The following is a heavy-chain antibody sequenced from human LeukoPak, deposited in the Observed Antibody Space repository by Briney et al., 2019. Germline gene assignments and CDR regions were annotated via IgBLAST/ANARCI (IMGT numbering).Heavy chain of an antibody. CDR2: INGDGRST. CDR3: ARGTSGWGFDL. V-gene: IGHV3-74*01. J-gene: IGHJ5*02. Sequence: GGSLRLSCAASGFTFSSYWLHWVRHTPGKGQVWVSRINGDGRSTSYADSAKGRFTISRDNAKNTLYLQMNSLRAEDTAVYYCARGTSGWGFDLWGQGTLVTVSS. D-gene: IGHD6-19*01. CDR1: GFTFSSYW.